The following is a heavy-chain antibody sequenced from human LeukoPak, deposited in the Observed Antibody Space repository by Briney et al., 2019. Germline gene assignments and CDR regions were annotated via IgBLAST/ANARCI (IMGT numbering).Heavy chain of an antibody. CDR1: GFTLSSNW. J-gene: IGHJ4*02. V-gene: IGHV3-74*01. Sequence: GGSLRLSCAASGFTLSSNWMHWVRQAPGKGLEWVSRMNQDGSGTSYADSVKGRFTISRDNAKNTVYLQMNSLRAEDSAVYYCASVFDYWGQGTLVTVSS. CDR3: ASVFDY. CDR2: MNQDGSGT.